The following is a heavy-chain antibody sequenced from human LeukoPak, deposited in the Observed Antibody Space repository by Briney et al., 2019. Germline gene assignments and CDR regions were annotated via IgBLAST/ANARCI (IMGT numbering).Heavy chain of an antibody. CDR3: ARKIAAAGPSLIDY. D-gene: IGHD6-13*01. V-gene: IGHV4-39*01. J-gene: IGHJ4*02. Sequence: SETLSLACTVSGGSISSSSYYWGWIRQPPGKGLEWIGSIYYSGSTYYNPSLKSRVTISVDTSKNQFSLKLSSVTAADTAVYYCARKIAAAGPSLIDYWGQGTLVTVSS. CDR1: GGSISSSSYY. CDR2: IYYSGST.